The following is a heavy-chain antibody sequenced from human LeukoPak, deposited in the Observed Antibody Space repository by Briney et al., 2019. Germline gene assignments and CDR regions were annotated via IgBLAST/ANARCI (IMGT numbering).Heavy chain of an antibody. CDR3: ARSDYDILTGYYPFDY. V-gene: IGHV4-59*01. J-gene: IGHJ4*02. CDR1: GGSISSYH. Sequence: SETLSLTCTVSGGSISSYHWSWIRQPLGKGLEWVGYIYNSGSTNYNPSLKSRVTISVDTSKNQLSLKLSSVTAADTAVYYCARSDYDILTGYYPFDYWGQGTLVTVSS. D-gene: IGHD3-9*01. CDR2: IYNSGST.